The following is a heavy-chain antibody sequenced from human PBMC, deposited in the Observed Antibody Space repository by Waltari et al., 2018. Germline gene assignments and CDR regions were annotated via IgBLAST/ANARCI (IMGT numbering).Heavy chain of an antibody. CDR3: VRNDYGVLPFDY. J-gene: IGHJ4*02. CDR1: GYIFTGYY. Sequence: QVQLVQSGAEVKKPGASVKVSCKASGYIFTGYYLHWVRQAPGQGLEWMGWINSYSGGTKFAQKFQGRVTMTRDTSNSTAYMELTRLRSDDTAVYYCVRNDYGVLPFDYWGQGTLVTVSS. V-gene: IGHV1-2*02. CDR2: INSYSGGT. D-gene: IGHD4-17*01.